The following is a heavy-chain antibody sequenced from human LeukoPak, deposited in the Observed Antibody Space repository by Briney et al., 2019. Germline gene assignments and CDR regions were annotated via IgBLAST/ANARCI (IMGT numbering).Heavy chain of an antibody. V-gene: IGHV3-66*01. CDR3: ARVVVVVAAQDYFDY. Sequence: GGSLRLSCAASGFTVSSNYMGWDRQAPGKGLEWVSVIYSDGNTYYADSVKGRFTISRDNSKNTLYLQMNSLRAEDTAVYYCARVVVVVAAQDYFDYWGQGTLVTVSS. CDR1: GFTVSSNY. CDR2: IYSDGNT. J-gene: IGHJ4*02. D-gene: IGHD2-15*01.